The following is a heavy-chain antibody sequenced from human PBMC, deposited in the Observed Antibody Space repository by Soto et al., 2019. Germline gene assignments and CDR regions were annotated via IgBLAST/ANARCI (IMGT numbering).Heavy chain of an antibody. CDR1: GGSFSGHY. Sequence: SETLSLTCAVYGGSFSGHYWSWVRQPPERGLEWIGEIKHSGSTNYNPSLKSRITISVDTSKNQFSLKLNSVTAADTAVYYCARLPYSGSFFAYWGHGILVTVSS. J-gene: IGHJ4*01. CDR3: ARLPYSGSFFAY. CDR2: IKHSGST. V-gene: IGHV4-34*01. D-gene: IGHD1-26*01.